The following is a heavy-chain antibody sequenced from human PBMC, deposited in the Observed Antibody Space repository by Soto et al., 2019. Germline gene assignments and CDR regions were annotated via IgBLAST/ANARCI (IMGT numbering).Heavy chain of an antibody. Sequence: SETLSLTRAVYGGSFSGYYWTWIRQPPGTGLEWIGEINHSGSTNYNPSLKSRVTISVDTSKNQFSLKLTSVTAADTAVYYCARLGGFYQAFDSWGQGTLVTVSS. CDR3: ARLGGFYQAFDS. J-gene: IGHJ4*02. D-gene: IGHD3-22*01. V-gene: IGHV4-34*01. CDR2: INHSGST. CDR1: GGSFSGYY.